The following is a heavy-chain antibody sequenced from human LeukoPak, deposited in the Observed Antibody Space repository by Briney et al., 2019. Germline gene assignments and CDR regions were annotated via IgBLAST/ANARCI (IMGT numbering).Heavy chain of an antibody. V-gene: IGHV3-53*01. CDR2: IYAGGDT. J-gene: IGHJ1*01. CDR1: RISVSNNY. D-gene: IGHD5-12*01. Sequence: GESLRLSCAASRISVSNNYMSWVRQAPGKGLEFVSVIYAGGDTFYADSVKGRFTISRDSSKNTLYLHMSSLTPEDTAVYYRAQARSSSGYGPLGFYWGQGTLVTVSS. CDR3: AQARSSSGYGPLGFY.